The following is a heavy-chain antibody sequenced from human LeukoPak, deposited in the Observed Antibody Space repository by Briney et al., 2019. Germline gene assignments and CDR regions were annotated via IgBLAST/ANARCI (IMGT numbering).Heavy chain of an antibody. Sequence: SETLSLTCTVSGASISSYYWSWIRQPPGKGLEWIGYIYYSGSSDYNPSLKSRVTMSVDTSKNQFSLRLSSVTAADTAVYYCARFDYPNFDYWGQGTLVTVSS. J-gene: IGHJ4*02. CDR2: IYYSGSS. CDR3: ARFDYPNFDY. CDR1: GASISSYY. V-gene: IGHV4-59*08. D-gene: IGHD3-9*01.